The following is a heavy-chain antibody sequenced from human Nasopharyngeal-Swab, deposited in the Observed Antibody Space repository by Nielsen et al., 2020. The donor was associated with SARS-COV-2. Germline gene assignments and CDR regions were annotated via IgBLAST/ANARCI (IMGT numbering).Heavy chain of an antibody. CDR1: GFTFSSYE. CDR2: IKQDGSEK. Sequence: GESLKISCAASGFTFSSYEMNWVRQAPGKGLEWVATIKQDGSEKYYVNSVTGRFTISRDNAENSMDLQMNSLRVEDTAVYYCARNGRQVDYWGQGTLVSVSS. D-gene: IGHD2-8*01. V-gene: IGHV3-7*01. CDR3: ARNGRQVDY. J-gene: IGHJ4*02.